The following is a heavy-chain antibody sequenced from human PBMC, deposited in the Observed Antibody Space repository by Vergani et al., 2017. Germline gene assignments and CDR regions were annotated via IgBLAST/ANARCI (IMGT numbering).Heavy chain of an antibody. CDR2: IIPILGIA. Sequence: QVQLVQSGAEVKKPGSSVKVSCKASGGTFSSYAISWVRQAPGQGLEWMGRIIPILGIANYAQKFQGRVTITADKSTSTAYMELSSLRSEDTAVYYCARERVEVGGSYHLDYWSQGTLVTVSS. V-gene: IGHV1-69*04. J-gene: IGHJ4*02. CDR1: GGTFSSYA. CDR3: ARERVEVGGSYHLDY. D-gene: IGHD1-26*01.